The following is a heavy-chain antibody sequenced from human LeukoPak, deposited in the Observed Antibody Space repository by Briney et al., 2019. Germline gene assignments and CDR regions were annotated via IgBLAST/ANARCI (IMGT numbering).Heavy chain of an antibody. J-gene: IGHJ4*02. Sequence: PSETLSLTCAVSGYSISSGYYWGWIRQPPGKGLEWIGSMYHSGSTYYNPSLKSRFTISLDTSKNRLSLKLSSVTAADTAVYYCARGGTYGSGSGQHTTLDYWGQGTLVTVSS. V-gene: IGHV4-38-2*01. D-gene: IGHD3-10*01. CDR3: ARGGTYGSGSGQHTTLDY. CDR1: GYSISSGYY. CDR2: MYHSGST.